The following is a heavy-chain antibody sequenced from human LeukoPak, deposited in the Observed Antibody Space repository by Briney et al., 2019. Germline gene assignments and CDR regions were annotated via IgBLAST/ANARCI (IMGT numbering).Heavy chain of an antibody. CDR3: ARGNYGDPYYFDY. Sequence: PGGSLRLSCAASGFTFSSYEMNWVRQAPGKGLEWVSYISSSGGTIYYADSVKGRFTISRDNAKNSLYLQMNSLRAEDTAVYYCARGNYGDPYYFDYWGQGTLVTVSS. V-gene: IGHV3-48*03. CDR2: ISSSGGTI. J-gene: IGHJ4*02. D-gene: IGHD4-17*01. CDR1: GFTFSSYE.